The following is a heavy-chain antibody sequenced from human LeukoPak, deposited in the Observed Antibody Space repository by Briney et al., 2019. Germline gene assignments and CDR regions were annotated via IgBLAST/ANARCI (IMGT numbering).Heavy chain of an antibody. J-gene: IGHJ4*02. CDR2: ISGSGGST. D-gene: IGHD3-22*01. V-gene: IGHV3-23*01. CDR1: GLTFSSYA. CDR3: AKGPLGSSGYHPYYFDY. Sequence: PGGSLRLSCAASGLTFSSYAMSWVRQAPGKGLEWVSAISGSGGSTYYADSVKGRFTISRDNSKNTLYLQMNSLRAEDTAVYYCAKGPLGSSGYHPYYFDYWGQGTLVTVSS.